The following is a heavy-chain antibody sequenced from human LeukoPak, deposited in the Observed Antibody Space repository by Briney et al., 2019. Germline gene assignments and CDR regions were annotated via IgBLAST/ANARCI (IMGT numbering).Heavy chain of an antibody. V-gene: IGHV4-59*08. Sequence: SETLSPTCTASGGSISSYYWSWIRQPPGKGLQWIGYIYYSGSTNYNPSLKSRVTISVDTSKSQFSLRLSSVTAADSAVYYCARLAPGYGDSDTDYWGQGTLVTVSS. D-gene: IGHD4-17*01. J-gene: IGHJ4*02. CDR1: GGSISSYY. CDR3: ARLAPGYGDSDTDY. CDR2: IYYSGST.